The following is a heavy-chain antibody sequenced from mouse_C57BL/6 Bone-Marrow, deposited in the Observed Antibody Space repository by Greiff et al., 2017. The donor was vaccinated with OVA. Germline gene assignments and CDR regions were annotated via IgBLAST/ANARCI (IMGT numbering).Heavy chain of an antibody. CDR1: GYTFTSYW. CDR2: INPSNGGT. V-gene: IGHV1-53*01. CDR3: ARYGSNWDLAWFAY. J-gene: IGHJ3*01. D-gene: IGHD4-1*01. Sequence: QVHVKQPGTELVKPGASVKLSCKASGYTFTSYWMHWVKQRPGQGLEWIGNINPSNGGTNYNEKFKSKATLTVDKSSSTAYMQLSSLTSEDSAVYYCARYGSNWDLAWFAYWGQGTLVTVSA.